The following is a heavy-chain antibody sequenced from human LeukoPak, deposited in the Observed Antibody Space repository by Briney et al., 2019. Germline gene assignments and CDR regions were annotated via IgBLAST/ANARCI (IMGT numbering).Heavy chain of an antibody. CDR3: ARGIALTGSTKGDWFDP. Sequence: PSQTLSLTCTASSGSISSGSYYWSWLRQPAGKGLEWIGRMYSSGSTNYNPSLQSRVTISRDTSKNQFSLNLSSVTAADTAIYYCARGIALTGSTKGDWFDPWGQGTLVTVSS. V-gene: IGHV4-61*02. J-gene: IGHJ5*02. CDR1: SGSISSGSYY. CDR2: MYSSGST. D-gene: IGHD1-20*01.